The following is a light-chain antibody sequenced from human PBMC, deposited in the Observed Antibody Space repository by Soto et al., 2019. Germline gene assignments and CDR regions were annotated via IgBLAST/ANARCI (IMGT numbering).Light chain of an antibody. J-gene: IGKJ1*01. CDR3: QQYNTWPWT. CDR1: QSVSSN. V-gene: IGKV3-15*01. Sequence: EIVMTQSPATLSVSPGERATLSCRASQSVSSNLGWYQQKPGQAPRLLIYSASTRATGIPARFSGSGSGTEFTLTISSLQSEDFAVFYCQQYNTWPWTFGRGTKVEIK. CDR2: SAS.